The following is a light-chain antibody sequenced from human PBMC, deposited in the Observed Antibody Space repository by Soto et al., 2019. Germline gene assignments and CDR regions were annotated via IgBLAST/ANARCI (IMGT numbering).Light chain of an antibody. CDR1: QSVFYNSFNKNK. Sequence: DIVMTQSPDSLAVSLGERATINCKSSQSVFYNSFNKNKLAWYQQKPGQPPKLLIYWASIRESGVPDRFSGSGSGTDFTLTISGLQAADVAVYYCQQYFSIPFTFGPGTKVDIK. V-gene: IGKV4-1*01. CDR3: QQYFSIPFT. J-gene: IGKJ3*01. CDR2: WAS.